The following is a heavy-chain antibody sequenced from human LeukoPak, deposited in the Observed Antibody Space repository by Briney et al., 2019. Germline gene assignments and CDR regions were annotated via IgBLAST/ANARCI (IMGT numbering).Heavy chain of an antibody. D-gene: IGHD3-10*02. J-gene: IGHJ6*04. CDR2: INNDGSYT. Sequence: PGGSLRLSCAAPGFPFNNYWMHWVRQAPGRGLVWVSRINNDGSYTNYADSVKGRFTISRDNAKNTVYLQMNSLRAEDTAVYYCAELGITMIGGVWGKGTTVTISS. CDR1: GFPFNNYW. CDR3: AELGITMIGGV. V-gene: IGHV3-74*01.